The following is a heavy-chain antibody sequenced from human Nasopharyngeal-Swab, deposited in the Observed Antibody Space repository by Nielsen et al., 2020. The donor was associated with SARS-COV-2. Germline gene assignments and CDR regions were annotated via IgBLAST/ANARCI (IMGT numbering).Heavy chain of an antibody. CDR1: GFTFENYA. V-gene: IGHV3-9*01. J-gene: IGHJ4*02. Sequence: GGSLRLSCAASGFTFENYAMHWVRQPPGKGLEWVSGITWNSGNKGYAESVQGRFTISRDNARNSLYLQMNSLRPEDTALYYCAKARRTDTYGFECFDYWGQGSLVTVSS. D-gene: IGHD5-18*01. CDR2: ITWNSGNK. CDR3: AKARRTDTYGFECFDY.